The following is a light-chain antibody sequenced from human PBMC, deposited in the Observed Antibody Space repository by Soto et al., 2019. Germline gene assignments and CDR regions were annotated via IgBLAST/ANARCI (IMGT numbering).Light chain of an antibody. CDR2: GNS. CDR3: QSYDSSLSGWAA. J-gene: IGLJ2*01. Sequence: QSVLTQPPSVSGAPGQRVTIPCTGSSSNIGAGYDVHWYQQFPGTAPKLLIHGNSNRPSGVPDRFSGSKSGTSASLVITGLQAEDEADYYCQSYDSSLSGWAAFGGGTKVTVL. V-gene: IGLV1-40*01. CDR1: SSNIGAGYD.